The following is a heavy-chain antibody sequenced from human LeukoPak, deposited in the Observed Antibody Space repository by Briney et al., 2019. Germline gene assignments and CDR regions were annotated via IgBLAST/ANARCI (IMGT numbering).Heavy chain of an antibody. J-gene: IGHJ4*02. CDR3: AREPYYYGSGSYYNVGPEAGGFDY. Sequence: ASVKVSCKASGYTFTSYGISWVRQAPGQGLEWMGWISAYNGNTNYAQKLQGRVTMTTDTSTSTAYMELRSLRSDDTAVYYCAREPYYYGSGSYYNVGPEAGGFDYWGQGTLVTVSS. CDR2: ISAYNGNT. CDR1: GYTFTSYG. V-gene: IGHV1-18*01. D-gene: IGHD3-10*01.